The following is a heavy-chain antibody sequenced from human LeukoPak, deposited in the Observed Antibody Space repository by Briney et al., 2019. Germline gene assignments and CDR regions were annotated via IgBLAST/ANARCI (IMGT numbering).Heavy chain of an antibody. D-gene: IGHD2-15*01. J-gene: IGHJ4*02. CDR3: AREWGPYCSGGSCYAH. Sequence: SVKVSCKASGGTFSSYTISWVRQAPGQGLEWMGRIIPILGIANYAQKFQGRVTITADKSTSTAYMELSRLRSDDTAVYYCAREWGPYCSGGSCYAHWGQGALVTVSS. CDR1: GGTFSSYT. V-gene: IGHV1-69*04. CDR2: IIPILGIA.